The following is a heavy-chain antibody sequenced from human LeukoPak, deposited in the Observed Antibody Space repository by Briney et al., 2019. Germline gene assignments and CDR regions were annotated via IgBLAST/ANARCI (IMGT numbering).Heavy chain of an antibody. Sequence: GESLKISCKDPGNSFTTYWIGWVRQMPGKGLEWMGTIYPGDSDTRYSPSFQGQVTISVDKSINTAYLHWSSLKASDTAMYYCARRGASSEYFHDWGQGTLVTVSS. CDR2: IYPGDSDT. V-gene: IGHV5-51*01. CDR1: GNSFTTYW. J-gene: IGHJ1*01. CDR3: ARRGASSEYFHD.